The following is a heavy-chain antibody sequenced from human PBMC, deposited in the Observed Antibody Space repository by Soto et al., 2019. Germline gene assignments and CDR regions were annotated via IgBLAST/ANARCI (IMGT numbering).Heavy chain of an antibody. D-gene: IGHD6-13*01. CDR3: ARTISGIAAAGTHY. Sequence: QVQLVQSGAEVKKPGSSVKVSCKASGGTFSSFAISWVQQAPGQGLEWMGGIIPIFGTANYAQKFQGRVTITADESTSTAYMELSSLRSEDTAVYYCARTISGIAAAGTHYWGQGTLVTVSS. J-gene: IGHJ4*02. CDR2: IIPIFGTA. V-gene: IGHV1-69*01. CDR1: GGTFSSFA.